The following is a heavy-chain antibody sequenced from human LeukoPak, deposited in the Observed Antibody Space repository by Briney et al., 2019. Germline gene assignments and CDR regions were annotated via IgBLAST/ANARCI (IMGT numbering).Heavy chain of an antibody. V-gene: IGHV4-39*07. D-gene: IGHD6-13*01. CDR1: GGSISSSSYY. CDR2: IYYSGST. J-gene: IGHJ4*02. CDR3: ASYSSSWYYFDY. Sequence: SETLSLTCTVSGGSISSSSYYWGWIRQPPGKGLEWIGSIYYSGSTYYNPSLKSRVTISLDTSKNQFSLKLSSVTAADTAVYYCASYSSSWYYFDYWGQGTLVTVSS.